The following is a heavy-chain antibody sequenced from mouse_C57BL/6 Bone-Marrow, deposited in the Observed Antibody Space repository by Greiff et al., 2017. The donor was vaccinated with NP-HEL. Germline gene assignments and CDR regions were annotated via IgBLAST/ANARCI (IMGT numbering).Heavy chain of an antibody. CDR1: GFTFSSYG. CDR2: ISSGGSYT. D-gene: IGHD2-4*01. CDR3: ARHGDYDVGY. V-gene: IGHV5-6*01. J-gene: IGHJ2*01. Sequence: EVQVVESGGDLVKPGGSLKLSCAASGFTFSSYGMSWVRQTPDKRLEWVATISSGGSYTYYPDSVKGRFTISRDNAKNTLYLQMSSLKSEDTAMYYCARHGDYDVGYWGQGTTLTVSS.